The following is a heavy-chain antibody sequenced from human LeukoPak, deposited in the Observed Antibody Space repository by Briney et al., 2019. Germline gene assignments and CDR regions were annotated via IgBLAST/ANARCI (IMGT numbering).Heavy chain of an antibody. CDR2: ISYDGSNK. V-gene: IGHV3-30*18. CDR1: GFTFSSYG. D-gene: IGHD3-10*01. J-gene: IGHJ6*02. CDR3: AKGETSLWFGELFAYYYGMDV. Sequence: GGSLRLSCAASGFTFSSYGMHWVRQAPGKGLEWVAVISYDGSNKYYADSVKGRFTISRDNSKNTLYLQMNSLRAEDTAVYYCAKGETSLWFGELFAYYYGMDVRGQGTTVTVSS.